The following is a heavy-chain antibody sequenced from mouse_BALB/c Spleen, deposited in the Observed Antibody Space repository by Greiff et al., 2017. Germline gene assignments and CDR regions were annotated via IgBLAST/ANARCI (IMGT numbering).Heavy chain of an antibody. J-gene: IGHJ2*01. Sequence: QQSCKASGYTFTSYWMHWVKQRPGQGLEWIGEINPSNGRTNYNEKFKSKATLTVDKSSSTAYMQLSSLTSENSAVYYCARGGYGLDYWGQGTTLTVSS. CDR1: GYTFTSYW. D-gene: IGHD2-10*02. V-gene: IGHV1S81*02. CDR2: INPSNGRT. CDR3: ARGGYGLDY.